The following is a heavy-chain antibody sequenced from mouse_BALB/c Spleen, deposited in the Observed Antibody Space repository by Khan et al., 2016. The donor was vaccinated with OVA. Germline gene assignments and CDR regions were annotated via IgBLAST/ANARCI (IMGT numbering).Heavy chain of an antibody. CDR1: GLTFSSYS. V-gene: IGHV5-6*01. D-gene: IGHD1-3*01. J-gene: IGHJ3*01. CDR3: PSHLTRSVNN. CDR2: ISSDGDYT. Sequence: EVELVESGGDLVKPGGSLKLSCAASGLTFSSYSMSWVRQTPDKRLEWVASISSDGDYTYYSDSVKGRFTISRDNAKNTLYLQMSSLKSEDTAMYYCPSHLTRSVNNWGQGTLVTVSA.